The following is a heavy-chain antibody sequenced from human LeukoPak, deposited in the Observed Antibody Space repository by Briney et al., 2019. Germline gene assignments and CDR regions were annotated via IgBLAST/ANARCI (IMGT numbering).Heavy chain of an antibody. J-gene: IGHJ4*02. D-gene: IGHD3-3*01. V-gene: IGHV4-39*01. CDR2: IYDSGST. Sequence: PSETLSLTCTVSGGSISCNNYFRGWIRQPPGKGLEWIGSIYDSGSTYYNPSLKSRVTISVDTSKNQFSLKLNSVTAADTAMYYCQSRFLEWLLDYWGQGTLVTVSS. CDR1: GGSISCNNYF. CDR3: QSRFLEWLLDY.